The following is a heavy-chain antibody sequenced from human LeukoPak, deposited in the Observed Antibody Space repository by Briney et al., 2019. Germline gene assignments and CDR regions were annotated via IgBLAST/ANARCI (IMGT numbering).Heavy chain of an antibody. CDR2: ISYDGSNK. CDR1: GFTFSSYG. J-gene: IGHJ4*02. CDR3: AKGRGYSYGQFDY. V-gene: IGHV3-30*18. D-gene: IGHD5-18*01. Sequence: PGRSLRLSCAASGFTFSSYGMHWVRQAPGKGLEWVAVISYDGSNKYYADSVKGRFTISRDNPKNTLYLQMNSLRAEDTAVYYCAKGRGYSYGQFDYWGQGTLVTVSS.